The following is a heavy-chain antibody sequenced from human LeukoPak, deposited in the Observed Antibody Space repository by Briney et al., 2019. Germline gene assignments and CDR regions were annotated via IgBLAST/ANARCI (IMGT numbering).Heavy chain of an antibody. Sequence: PGGSLRLSCEASRFTFRTYQMTWVRQAPGKGLEWVSYISSGGSTRYYADSVKGRFTISRDNANNSLYLQMNSLRAEDTAVYYCARLPAVVRGFHYGMDAWGQGTTVTVSS. CDR1: RFTFRTYQ. CDR2: ISSGGSTR. V-gene: IGHV3-48*03. J-gene: IGHJ6*02. D-gene: IGHD6-19*01. CDR3: ARLPAVVRGFHYGMDA.